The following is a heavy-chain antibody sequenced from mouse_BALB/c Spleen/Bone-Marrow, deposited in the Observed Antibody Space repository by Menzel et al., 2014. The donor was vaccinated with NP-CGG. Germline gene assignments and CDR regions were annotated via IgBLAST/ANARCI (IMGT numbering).Heavy chain of an antibody. J-gene: IGHJ2*01. CDR3: ARYGNYGDYFDY. CDR1: GYAFTSYW. D-gene: IGHD2-1*01. Sequence: QVQLQQSGAELAKPGASVKMSCKASGYAFTSYWMHWVKQRPGQGLEWIGYINPSTGYTEYNQKFKDKATLTADKSSSTAYMQLSSLTSEDSAVYYCARYGNYGDYFDYWGQGTTLTVSS. CDR2: INPSTGYT. V-gene: IGHV1-7*01.